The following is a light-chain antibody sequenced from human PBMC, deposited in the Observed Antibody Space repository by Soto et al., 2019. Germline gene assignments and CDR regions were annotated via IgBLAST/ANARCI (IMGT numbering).Light chain of an antibody. J-gene: IGKJ1*01. CDR1: QSISSN. Sequence: EIVMTQSPATLSVSPGERATLSCSASQSISSNLAWYQQRPGQAPRLLIYAASTRATGIPVRFSGSGSGTEFTLTISSLQSEDFAVYYCQQHNNWQWTFGQGTRVEIK. CDR2: AAS. CDR3: QQHNNWQWT. V-gene: IGKV3-15*01.